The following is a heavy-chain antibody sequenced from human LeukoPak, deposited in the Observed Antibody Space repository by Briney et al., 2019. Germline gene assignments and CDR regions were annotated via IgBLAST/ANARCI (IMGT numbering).Heavy chain of an antibody. CDR2: ISSSSSSYI. D-gene: IGHD5-12*01. CDR1: GFTFSSYS. Sequence: GGSLRLSCAASGFTFSSYSMSWVRQAPGKGLEWVSSISSSSSSYIYYADSVKGRFTISRDNAKNSLYLQMNSLRAEDTAVYYCARHTWQWLPFDDWGQGTQVTISS. V-gene: IGHV3-21*01. J-gene: IGHJ4*02. CDR3: ARHTWQWLPFDD.